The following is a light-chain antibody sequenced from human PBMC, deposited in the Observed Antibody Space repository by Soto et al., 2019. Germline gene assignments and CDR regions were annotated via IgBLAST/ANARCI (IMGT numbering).Light chain of an antibody. CDR1: QSVCSSY. J-gene: IGKJ3*01. V-gene: IGKV3-20*01. CDR2: GAS. CDR3: QKYGSSSSFT. Sequence: ESVLTQSPGTLSLSPGERATLSCRASQSVCSSYLAWYQQKPGQAPRLLIYGASGRATGIPDRFSGSGSGTDFTLTISRLEPEDFALYYCQKYGSSSSFTFGSGTKVHIK.